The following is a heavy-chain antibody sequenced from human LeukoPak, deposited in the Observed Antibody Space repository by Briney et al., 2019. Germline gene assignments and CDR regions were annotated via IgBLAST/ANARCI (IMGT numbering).Heavy chain of an antibody. V-gene: IGHV1-2*02. J-gene: IGHJ5*02. CDR1: GYTFTSYD. CDR3: ARVGSVGATTNWFDP. D-gene: IGHD1-26*01. Sequence: ASVKVSCKASGYTFTSYDINWVRQATGQGLEWMGWINPNSGGTNYAQKFQGRVTMTRDTSISTAYMELSRLRSDDTAVYYCARVGSVGATTNWFDPWGQGTLVTVSS. CDR2: INPNSGGT.